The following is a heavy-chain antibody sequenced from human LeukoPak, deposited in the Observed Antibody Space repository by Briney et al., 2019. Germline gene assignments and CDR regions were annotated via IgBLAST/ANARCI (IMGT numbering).Heavy chain of an antibody. CDR3: ARQGVTAAENNYFYYYVDF. CDR1: GYTFTGYY. Sequence: ASVKVSCKASGYTFTGYYMHWVRHAPGQGLEWMGWISPNSGNTKSAQKFQGRVTMTTDTSTSTAYMELRSLRSDDTAVYYCARQGVTAAENNYFYYYVDFWGKGTTVTVSS. CDR2: ISPNSGNT. D-gene: IGHD6-13*01. J-gene: IGHJ6*03. V-gene: IGHV1-18*04.